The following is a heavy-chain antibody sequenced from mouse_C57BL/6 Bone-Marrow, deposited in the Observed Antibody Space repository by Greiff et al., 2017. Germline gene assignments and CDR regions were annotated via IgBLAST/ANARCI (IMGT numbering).Heavy chain of an antibody. J-gene: IGHJ3*01. Sequence: EVKVVESGGDLVKPGGSLKLSCAASGFTFSSYGMSWVRQTPDKRLEWVATISSGGSYTYYPDSVKGRFTISRDNAKNTLYLQMSSLKSEDTAMYYCARPVITTVVARGFAYWGQGTLVTVSA. CDR1: GFTFSSYG. V-gene: IGHV5-6*01. CDR3: ARPVITTVVARGFAY. CDR2: ISSGGSYT. D-gene: IGHD1-1*01.